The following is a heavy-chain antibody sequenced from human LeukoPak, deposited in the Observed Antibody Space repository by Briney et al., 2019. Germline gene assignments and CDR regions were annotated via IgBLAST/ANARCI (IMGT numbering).Heavy chain of an antibody. J-gene: IGHJ3*02. D-gene: IGHD2-2*01. Sequence: PSETLSLTCAVSGGSISSSNWWSWVRQPPGQGLEWIGEIYHSGSTNYNPSLKSRVTVSVDKSKNQFSLKLSSVTAADTAVYYCAGYCSSTSCYGDAFDIWGQGTMVTVSS. CDR2: IYHSGST. CDR3: AGYCSSTSCYGDAFDI. CDR1: GGSISSSNW. V-gene: IGHV4-4*02.